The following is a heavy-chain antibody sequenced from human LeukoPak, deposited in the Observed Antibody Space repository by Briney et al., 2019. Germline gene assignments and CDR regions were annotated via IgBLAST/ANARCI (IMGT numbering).Heavy chain of an antibody. Sequence: SETLSLTCAVYGGSLRGFYWSWIRQPPGKGLEWIGEINYSGSTNYYPSLKRRVTISVDTSKDQGSLKLSSVPAADPAVYYCARGRRVVVVAANNHLEYWRRGTLVGVSS. CDR1: GGSLRGFY. D-gene: IGHD2-15*01. J-gene: IGHJ4*02. CDR2: INYSGST. V-gene: IGHV4-34*01. CDR3: ARGRRVVVVAANNHLEY.